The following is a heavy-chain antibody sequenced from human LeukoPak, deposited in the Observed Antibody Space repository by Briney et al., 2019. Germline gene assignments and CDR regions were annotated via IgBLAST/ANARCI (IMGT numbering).Heavy chain of an antibody. CDR2: ISAYNGNT. Sequence: ASVKVSCKASGYTFTSYGISWVRQAPGQGLEWMGWISAYNGNTNYAQKLQGRVTTTTDTSTSTAYMELRSLRSDDTAVYYCARDSGLSSSWYGFFYYGMDVWGQGTTVTVSS. D-gene: IGHD6-13*01. CDR3: ARDSGLSSSWYGFFYYGMDV. CDR1: GYTFTSYG. J-gene: IGHJ6*02. V-gene: IGHV1-18*01.